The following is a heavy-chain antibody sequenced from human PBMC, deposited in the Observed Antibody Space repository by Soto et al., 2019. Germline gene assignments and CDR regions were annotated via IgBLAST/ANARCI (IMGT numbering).Heavy chain of an antibody. CDR2: ISAYNGNT. CDR3: ARDGTYYYDSSGYSDSYYYYYGMDV. Sequence: ASVKVSCKASGYTFTSYGISWVRQAPGQGLEWMGWISAYNGNTNYAQKLQGRVTMTTDTSTSTAYMELRSLRSDDTAVYYCARDGTYYYDSSGYSDSYYYYYGMDVWGKGTTVTVSS. D-gene: IGHD3-22*01. J-gene: IGHJ6*04. CDR1: GYTFTSYG. V-gene: IGHV1-18*01.